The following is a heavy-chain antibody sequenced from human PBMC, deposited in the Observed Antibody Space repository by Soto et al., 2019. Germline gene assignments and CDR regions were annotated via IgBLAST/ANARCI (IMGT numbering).Heavy chain of an antibody. CDR3: ARDLGITIFGVVLYYYYGMDV. J-gene: IGHJ6*02. V-gene: IGHV1-18*01. CDR2: ISAYNGNT. Sequence: ASVKVSCKSSGYTFTIYGISGVRQAPGQGLEWMGWISAYNGNTNYAQKLQGRVTMTTDTSTSTAYMELRSLRSDDTAVYYCARDLGITIFGVVLYYYYGMDVWGQGTTVTVSS. D-gene: IGHD3-3*01. CDR1: GYTFTIYG.